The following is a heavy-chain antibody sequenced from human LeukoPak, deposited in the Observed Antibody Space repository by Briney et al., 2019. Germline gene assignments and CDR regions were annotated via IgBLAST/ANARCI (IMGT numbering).Heavy chain of an antibody. Sequence: GGSLRLSCAASGITVSTNYMNWVRQAPGKGLEWVSVIFSTDKTNYADSVQGRFTISRDPSKNTVYLQMNSLRGEDTAVYYCAREIGYYFDNHSSRLRGRFDVWGTGTTVIVSS. CDR2: IFSTDKT. CDR3: AREIGYYFDNHSSRLRGRFDV. D-gene: IGHD3-22*01. J-gene: IGHJ6*04. CDR1: GITVSTNY. V-gene: IGHV3-53*01.